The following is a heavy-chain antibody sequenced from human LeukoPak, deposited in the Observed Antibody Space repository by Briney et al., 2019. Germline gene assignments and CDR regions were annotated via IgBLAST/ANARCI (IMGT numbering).Heavy chain of an antibody. CDR1: GGTFSTYA. J-gene: IGHJ3*02. Sequence: ASVKVSCKASGGTFSTYAISWVRQAPGQGLEWMGGIIPIFGTTNYAQKFQGRVTIAADESTSTACMELSSLRSEDTAVYYCARDLDYYDSSDIDAFDIWGQGTMVTVSS. D-gene: IGHD3-22*01. CDR3: ARDLDYYDSSDIDAFDI. V-gene: IGHV1-69*13. CDR2: IIPIFGTT.